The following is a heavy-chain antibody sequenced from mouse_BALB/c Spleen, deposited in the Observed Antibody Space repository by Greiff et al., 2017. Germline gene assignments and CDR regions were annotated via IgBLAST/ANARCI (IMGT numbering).Heavy chain of an antibody. J-gene: IGHJ2*01. V-gene: IGHV2-9*02. CDR1: GFSLTSYG. D-gene: IGHD1-1*01. Sequence: VKVVESGPGLVAPSQSLSITCTVSGFSLTSYGVHWVRQPPGKGLEWLGVIWAGGSTNYNSALMSRLSISKDNSKSQVFLKMNSLQTDDTAIYYCARTYYGSLYYFDYWGQGTTLTVSS. CDR3: ARTYYGSLYYFDY. CDR2: IWAGGST.